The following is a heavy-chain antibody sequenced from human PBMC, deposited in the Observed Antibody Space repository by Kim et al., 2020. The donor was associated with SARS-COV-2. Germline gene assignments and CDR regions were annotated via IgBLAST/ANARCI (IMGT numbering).Heavy chain of an antibody. Sequence: GGSLRLSCAASGFTFSSYAMHWVRQAPGKGLEWVAVIWYDGSNKYYADSVKGRFTISRDNSKNTLYLQMNSLRAEDTAVYYCAKDRGGSYLIYNWFDPWGQGTLVTVSS. CDR3: AKDRGGSYLIYNWFDP. D-gene: IGHD1-26*01. J-gene: IGHJ5*02. CDR1: GFTFSSYA. CDR2: IWYDGSNK. V-gene: IGHV3-33*06.